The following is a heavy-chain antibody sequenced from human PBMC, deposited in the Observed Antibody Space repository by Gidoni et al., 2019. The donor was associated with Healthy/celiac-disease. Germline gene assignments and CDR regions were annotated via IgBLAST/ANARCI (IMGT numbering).Heavy chain of an antibody. Sequence: QVHLVESGGGVVQPGRSLRRSCQASGFTFRTHHIHGVRQAPGKGLEWVAVISYDGSNKYYADSVKGRFTISRDNSKNTLYLQMNSLRAEDTAVYYCARATYYYGSGSYYAFDYWGQGTLVTVSS. V-gene: IGHV3-30-3*01. CDR1: GFTFRTHH. J-gene: IGHJ4*02. CDR2: ISYDGSNK. D-gene: IGHD3-10*01. CDR3: ARATYYYGSGSYYAFDY.